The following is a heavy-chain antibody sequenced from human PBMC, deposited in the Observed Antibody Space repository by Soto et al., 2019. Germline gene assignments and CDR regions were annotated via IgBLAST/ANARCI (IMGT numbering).Heavy chain of an antibody. J-gene: IGHJ4*02. D-gene: IGHD1-26*01. Sequence: QVQLVQSGAEVKKPGASVKFSCKASGYTFTSYGISWVRQAPGQGLEWMGWINPYNGNTKYAQKLQGRVTMTTDTSTSTAYIELRSLRSDDTAVYYCARDAAVGLFDYWGQGTLVTVSS. CDR1: GYTFTSYG. V-gene: IGHV1-18*01. CDR3: ARDAAVGLFDY. CDR2: INPYNGNT.